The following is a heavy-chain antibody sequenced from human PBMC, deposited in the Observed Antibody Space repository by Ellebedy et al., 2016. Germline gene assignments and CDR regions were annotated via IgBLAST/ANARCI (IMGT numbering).Heavy chain of an antibody. D-gene: IGHD6-13*01. CDR3: ARDDGSSWSWGMDV. CDR2: INWNGGST. CDR1: GFTFSSYG. V-gene: IGHV3-20*04. Sequence: GESLKISXAASGFTFSSYGMSWVRQAPGKGLEWVSGINWNGGSTGYADSVKGRFTISRDNAKNSLYLQMNSLRAEDTALYYCARDDGSSWSWGMDVWGQGTTVTVSS. J-gene: IGHJ6*02.